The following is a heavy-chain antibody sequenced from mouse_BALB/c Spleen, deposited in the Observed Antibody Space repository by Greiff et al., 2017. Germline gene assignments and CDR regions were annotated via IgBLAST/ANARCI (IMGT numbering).Heavy chain of an antibody. V-gene: IGHV14-3*02. CDR1: GFNIKDTY. CDR3: AREGYYGNYYAMDY. D-gene: IGHD2-1*01. CDR2: IDPANGNT. Sequence: VQLQQSGAELVKPGASVKLSCTASGFNIKDTYMHWVKQRPEQGLEWIGRIDPANGNTKYDPKFQGKATITADTSSNTAYLQLSSLTSEDTAVYYCAREGYYGNYYAMDYWGQGTSVTVSS. J-gene: IGHJ4*01.